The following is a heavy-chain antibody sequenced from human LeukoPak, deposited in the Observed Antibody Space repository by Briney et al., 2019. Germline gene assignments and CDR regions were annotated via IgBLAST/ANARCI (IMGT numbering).Heavy chain of an antibody. Sequence: PGGSLRLSCAASGFTFSSYGMPWVRQAPGKGLEWVAVISYDGSNKYYADSVKGRFTISRDNSKNTLYLQMNSLRAEDTAVYYCSGEIDYWGQGTLVTVSS. CDR3: SGEIDY. CDR1: GFTFSSYG. CDR2: ISYDGSNK. J-gene: IGHJ4*02. D-gene: IGHD7-27*01. V-gene: IGHV3-30*03.